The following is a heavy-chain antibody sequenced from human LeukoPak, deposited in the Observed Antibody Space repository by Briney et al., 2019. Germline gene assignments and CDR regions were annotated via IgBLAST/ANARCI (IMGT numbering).Heavy chain of an antibody. CDR1: GGTFSSYA. V-gene: IGHV1-69*13. D-gene: IGHD2-15*01. CDR2: IIPIFGTA. J-gene: IGHJ6*04. Sequence: SVKVSCKASGGTFSSYAISWVRQAPGQGLEWMGGIIPIFGTANYAQKFQGRVTITADESTSTAYMELSSLRSEDTAVYYCARSPGYCSGGSCYRESVFDYYYGMDVWGKGTTVTVSS. CDR3: ARSPGYCSGGSCYRESVFDYYYGMDV.